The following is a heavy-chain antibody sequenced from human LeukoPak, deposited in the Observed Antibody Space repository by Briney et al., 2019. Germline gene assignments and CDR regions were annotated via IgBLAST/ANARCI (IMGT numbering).Heavy chain of an antibody. J-gene: IGHJ4*02. D-gene: IGHD3-10*01. CDR2: ISYDGSNK. CDR1: GFTFSSYA. V-gene: IGHV3-30*04. CDR3: ARDGYGVGSGSFFDY. Sequence: PGRSLRLSCAASGFTFSSYAMHWVRQAPGKGLEWVAVISYDGSNKYYADSVKGRFTISRDNSKNTLYLQMNSLRAEDTAVYYCARDGYGVGSGSFFDYWGQGTLVTVSS.